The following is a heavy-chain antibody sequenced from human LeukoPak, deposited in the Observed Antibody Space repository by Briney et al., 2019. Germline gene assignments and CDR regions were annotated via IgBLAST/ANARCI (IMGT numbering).Heavy chain of an antibody. Sequence: GGSLRLSCAASGFTFSRYSTNWVRQAPGKGLEWVSSISISSNYIYYADSVKGRFTMSRDNAKNSLYLQVNSLRAEDTAVYYCARDVYYGSGSPRLDYWGQGTLVTVSS. CDR3: ARDVYYGSGSPRLDY. J-gene: IGHJ4*02. CDR1: GFTFSRYS. V-gene: IGHV3-21*01. D-gene: IGHD3-10*01. CDR2: ISISSNYI.